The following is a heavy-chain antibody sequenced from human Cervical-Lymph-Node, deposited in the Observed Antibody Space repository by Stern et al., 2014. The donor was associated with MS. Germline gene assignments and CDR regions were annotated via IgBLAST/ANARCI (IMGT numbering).Heavy chain of an antibody. Sequence: QVQLVESGGGVVQPGGSLRLSCAASGFTFSSYAMHWVRQAPGKGLEWVAVIWNDGSNQYYGGSVKGRFTISRDNSKSTQYLQMNSMRTEDTAVYYCVRDYDVLTGYPSYYFDYWGQGTLVTVSS. J-gene: IGHJ4*02. CDR2: IWNDGSNQ. CDR3: VRDYDVLTGYPSYYFDY. D-gene: IGHD3-9*01. V-gene: IGHV3-33*01. CDR1: GFTFSSYA.